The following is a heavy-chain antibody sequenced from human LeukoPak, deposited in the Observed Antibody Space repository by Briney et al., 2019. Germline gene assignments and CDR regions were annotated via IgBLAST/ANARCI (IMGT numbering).Heavy chain of an antibody. CDR2: IYYSGSA. J-gene: IGHJ6*03. Sequence: SETLSLTCTVSGGSISGPNWSWVRQPPRKGLNWIGYIYYSGSAYYNPSLKSRVTISVDTSKNQFSLKLSSVTAADTAVYYCARHRYLYYYMDVWGKGTTVTVSS. D-gene: IGHD1-14*01. CDR3: ARHRYLYYYMDV. V-gene: IGHV4-59*08. CDR1: GGSISGPN.